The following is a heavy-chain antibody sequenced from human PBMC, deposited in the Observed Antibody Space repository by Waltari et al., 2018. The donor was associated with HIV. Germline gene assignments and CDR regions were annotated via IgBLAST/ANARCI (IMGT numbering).Heavy chain of an antibody. J-gene: IGHJ4*02. V-gene: IGHV3-30*03. CDR2: MSDDGSKR. Sequence: QVQVVESGGGVVQPGRSLRPSCAASGFRFNDHGMHWVRQTPGKGLEWVALMSDDGSKRFYAESVRGRFVVSRDNSKKIFYLQMNSLRPDDTAVYFCARDSSRVLWFGESLPTWGQGTLVSVSP. CDR3: ARDSSRVLWFGESLPT. CDR1: GFRFNDHG. D-gene: IGHD3-10*01.